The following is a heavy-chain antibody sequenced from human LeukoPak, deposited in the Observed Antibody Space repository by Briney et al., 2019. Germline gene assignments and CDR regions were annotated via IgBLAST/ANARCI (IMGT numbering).Heavy chain of an antibody. CDR3: ARDQQDCSGGSCYSPLGLYFQH. J-gene: IGHJ1*01. D-gene: IGHD2-15*01. Sequence: GGSLRLSCAASGFTFSSYGMHWVRQAPGKGLEWVAVIWYDGSNEYYADSVKGRFTISRDNSKNTLYLQMNSLRAEDTAVYYCARDQQDCSGGSCYSPLGLYFQHWGQGTLVTVSS. CDR2: IWYDGSNE. CDR1: GFTFSSYG. V-gene: IGHV3-33*01.